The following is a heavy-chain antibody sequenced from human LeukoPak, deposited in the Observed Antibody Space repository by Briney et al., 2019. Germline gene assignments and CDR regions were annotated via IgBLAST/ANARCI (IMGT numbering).Heavy chain of an antibody. J-gene: IGHJ4*02. V-gene: IGHV3-23*01. CDR2: ISGSGGST. CDR1: GFTFSSYA. D-gene: IGHD6-13*01. Sequence: GGSLRLSCAPSGFTFSSYAMSWVRQAPGKGLEWVSAISGSGGSTYYADSVKGRFTISRDNSKNTLYLQMNSLGAEDTAVYYCAKGGYRAAAGNDYWGQGTLVTVSS. CDR3: AKGGYRAAAGNDY.